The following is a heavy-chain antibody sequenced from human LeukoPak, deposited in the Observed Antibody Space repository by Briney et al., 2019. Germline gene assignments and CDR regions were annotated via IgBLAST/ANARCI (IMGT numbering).Heavy chain of an antibody. CDR1: GYIFTSYG. CDR2: ISAYNGNT. CDR3: TTGYSSSWYHYGYFDL. D-gene: IGHD6-13*01. Sequence: GASVKVSCKASGYIFTSYGISWVRRAPGQGLEWMGWISAYNGNTNYAQKLQGRVTMTTDTSTSTAYMELRSLRSDDTAVYYCTTGYSSSWYHYGYFDLWGRGTLVTVSS. V-gene: IGHV1-18*01. J-gene: IGHJ2*01.